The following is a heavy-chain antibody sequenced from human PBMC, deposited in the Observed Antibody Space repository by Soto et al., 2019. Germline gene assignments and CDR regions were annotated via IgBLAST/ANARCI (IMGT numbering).Heavy chain of an antibody. CDR3: ARGGGGGLFEH. D-gene: IGHD2-21*01. V-gene: IGHV3-9*01. Sequence: GGSLRLSCAASGFTFDDYAMHWVRQAPGKGLEWVSGISWNSGSIGYADSVKGRFTISRDNAKNSLYLQMNSLRAEDTAVYYCARGGGGGLFEHRGQGVLVTVSS. CDR1: GFTFDDYA. CDR2: ISWNSGSI. J-gene: IGHJ4*02.